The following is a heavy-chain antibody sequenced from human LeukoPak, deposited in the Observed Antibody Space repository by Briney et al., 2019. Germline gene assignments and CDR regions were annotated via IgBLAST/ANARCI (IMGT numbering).Heavy chain of an antibody. D-gene: IGHD2-15*01. CDR3: AREVRDKGGYFDY. CDR1: GFTFSSYA. Sequence: PGGSLRLSCAASGFTFSSYAMHWVRQAPGKGLEWVAVISYDGSNKYYADSVKGRFTISRDNSKNTLYLQMNSLRAEDTAVYYCAREVRDKGGYFDYWGQGTLVTVSS. CDR2: ISYDGSNK. V-gene: IGHV3-30*04. J-gene: IGHJ4*02.